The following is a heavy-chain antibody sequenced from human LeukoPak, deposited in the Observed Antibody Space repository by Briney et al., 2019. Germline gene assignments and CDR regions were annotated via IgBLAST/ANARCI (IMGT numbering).Heavy chain of an antibody. CDR1: GFTFSSYG. CDR3: ARADPLYYDILPGPIDY. CDR2: IWYDGSNK. J-gene: IGHJ4*02. V-gene: IGHV3-33*01. Sequence: PGGSLRLSCAASGFTFSSYGMHWVRQAPGKGLECVAVIWYDGSNKYYADSVKGRFTISRDNSKNRLYLQMNSLRAEDTAVYYCARADPLYYDILPGPIDYWGQGTLVTVSS. D-gene: IGHD3-9*01.